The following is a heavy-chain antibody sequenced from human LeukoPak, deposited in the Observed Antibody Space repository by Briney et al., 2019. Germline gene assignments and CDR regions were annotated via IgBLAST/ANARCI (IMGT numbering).Heavy chain of an antibody. CDR2: ISSSSSTI. Sequence: GGSLRLSCAASGFTFSTYSVNWVRQAPGKGLEWVSYISSSSSTIYYADSVKGRFTISRDNAKNSLYLQMNSLRAEDTAVYYCARREENDFWSGYSHFDYWGQGTLVTVSS. CDR1: GFTFSTYS. CDR3: ARREENDFWSGYSHFDY. J-gene: IGHJ4*02. D-gene: IGHD3-3*01. V-gene: IGHV3-48*04.